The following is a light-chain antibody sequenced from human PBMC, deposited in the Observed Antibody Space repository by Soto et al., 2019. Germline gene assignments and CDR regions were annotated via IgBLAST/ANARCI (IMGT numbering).Light chain of an antibody. CDR3: QQYNNWPPVRT. V-gene: IGKV3-15*01. CDR2: DAS. J-gene: IGKJ1*01. CDR1: QSVSSR. Sequence: EIVLTQSPGTLSLSPGERATLSCRASQSVSSRRLAWYQQKPGQAPRLLISDASTRATGIPARFSGSGSGTEFTLTISSLQSEDFAVYYCQQYNNWPPVRTFGQGTKVDIK.